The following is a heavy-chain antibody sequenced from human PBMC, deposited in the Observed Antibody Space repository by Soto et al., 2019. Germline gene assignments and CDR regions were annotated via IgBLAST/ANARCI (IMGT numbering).Heavy chain of an antibody. D-gene: IGHD6-19*01. CDR1: GDSVSRTSAA. CDR2: KCYTSKWYS. Sequence: SQTLSLTCAISGDSVSRTSAAWGSIRQSPSRGLEWLGRKCYTSKWYSDYAVSVKSRITINPATSKNQFSLQLNSVTPEDTAVYYCARGSYYSGWVWGQGTLVTVSS. CDR3: ARGSYYSGWV. J-gene: IGHJ4*02. V-gene: IGHV6-1*01.